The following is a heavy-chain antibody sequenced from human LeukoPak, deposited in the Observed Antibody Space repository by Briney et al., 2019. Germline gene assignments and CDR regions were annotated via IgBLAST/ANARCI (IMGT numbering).Heavy chain of an antibody. J-gene: IGHJ4*02. D-gene: IGHD3-16*01. Sequence: SETLSLTCTVSGGSISSYYWSWIRQPPGKGLEWIGYIYFSGSTNYNPSLKSRVTISVDTSKTQLSLKLSSVTAADTAVYYCARGGGYFNYWGQGTLVTVSS. CDR2: IYFSGST. CDR3: ARGGGYFNY. V-gene: IGHV4-59*01. CDR1: GGSISSYY.